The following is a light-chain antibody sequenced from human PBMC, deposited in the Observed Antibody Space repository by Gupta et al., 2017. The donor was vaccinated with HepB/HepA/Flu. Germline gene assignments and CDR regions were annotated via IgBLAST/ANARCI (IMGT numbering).Light chain of an antibody. Sequence: EIVLTHSPGTLSLSPGERATLSCRASQSVSSSYLAWYQQKPGQAPRLLIYGASSRATGIPDRFSGSGSGTDFTLTISRLEPEDFAVYYCQQDASSPNTFGQGTRLEIK. CDR3: QQDASSPNT. J-gene: IGKJ5*01. CDR1: QSVSSSY. CDR2: GAS. V-gene: IGKV3-20*01.